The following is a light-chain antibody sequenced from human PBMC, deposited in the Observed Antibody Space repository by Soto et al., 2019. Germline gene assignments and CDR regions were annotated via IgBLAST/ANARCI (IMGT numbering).Light chain of an antibody. CDR1: QSVSSY. CDR3: QQRSNWPPGLT. V-gene: IGKV3-11*01. Sequence: ENVLTQSPATLSLSPGERATLSCRASQSVSSYLAWYQQKPGQAPRLLIYDASNRATGIPARFSGSGSGTDFTLTISSLEPEDFAVYYCQQRSNWPPGLTFGGGTKVEIK. J-gene: IGKJ4*01. CDR2: DAS.